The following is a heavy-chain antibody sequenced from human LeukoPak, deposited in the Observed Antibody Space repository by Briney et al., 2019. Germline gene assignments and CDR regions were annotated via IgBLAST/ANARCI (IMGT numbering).Heavy chain of an antibody. CDR3: ARDRPIAVAALGFDP. CDR1: GGSISSSSYY. D-gene: IGHD6-19*01. J-gene: IGHJ5*02. V-gene: IGHV4-39*07. CDR2: IYYSGST. Sequence: SETLSLTCTVSGGSISSSSYYWGWLRQPPGKGLEWIGSIYYSGSTYYNPSLKSRVTISVDTSKNQFSLKLSSVTAADTAVYYCARDRPIAVAALGFDPWGQGTLVTVSS.